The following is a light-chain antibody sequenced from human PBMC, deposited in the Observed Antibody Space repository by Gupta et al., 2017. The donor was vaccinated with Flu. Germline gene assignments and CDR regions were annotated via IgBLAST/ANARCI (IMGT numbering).Light chain of an antibody. CDR3: AAWDDSLNGHYV. CDR1: SSNIGSNA. CDR2: GSN. V-gene: IGLV1-44*01. J-gene: IGLJ1*01. Sequence: VTITCSGSSSNIGSNAVNWYQQVPGTSPKLLIYGSNQRPSGVPDRFAGPKSGTSASLAIRGLQSEDEADYYCAAWDDSLNGHYVFGTGTKVTVL.